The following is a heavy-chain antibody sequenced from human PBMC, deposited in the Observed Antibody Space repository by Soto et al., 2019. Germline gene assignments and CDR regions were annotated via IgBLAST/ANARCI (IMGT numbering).Heavy chain of an antibody. CDR1: GGTFSSYA. V-gene: IGHV1-69*12. CDR2: IIPMFGTA. CDR3: ARGKGWLTLDH. Sequence: QVQLAQSGAEMKKPGSSVKVSCKASGGTFSSYAISWVRQAPGQGLEWMGGIIPMFGTANYAQKFQGRVTITANESTSTAYMYLSSLRSEDTAVYYCARGKGWLTLDHWGQGTLVTVSS. D-gene: IGHD5-12*01. J-gene: IGHJ4*02.